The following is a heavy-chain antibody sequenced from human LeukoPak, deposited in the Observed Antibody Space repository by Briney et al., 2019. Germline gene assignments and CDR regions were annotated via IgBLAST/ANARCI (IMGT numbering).Heavy chain of an antibody. Sequence: GGSLRLSCAASGFTFSSYSMNRVRQAPGKGLEWVSSISSSSSYIYYADSVKGRFTISRDNPKNSLYLQMNSLRAEGTAVYYCARDRDQLRYFDWSLDYWGQGTLVTVSS. CDR1: GFTFSSYS. CDR2: ISSSSSYI. CDR3: ARDRDQLRYFDWSLDY. V-gene: IGHV3-21*06. D-gene: IGHD3-9*01. J-gene: IGHJ4*02.